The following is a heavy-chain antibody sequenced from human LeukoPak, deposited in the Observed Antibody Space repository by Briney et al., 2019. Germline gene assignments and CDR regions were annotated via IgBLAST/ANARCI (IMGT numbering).Heavy chain of an antibody. CDR2: ISGSGGST. V-gene: IGHV3-23*01. CDR1: GFTFSSYA. CDR3: AKGALGYCTNGVCYFDYFDC. J-gene: IGHJ4*02. Sequence: GGSLRLSCAASGFTFSSYAMSWVRQAPGRGLEWVSAISGSGGSTYYADSVKGRFTISRDNSKNTLYLQMNSLRAEDTAVYYCAKGALGYCTNGVCYFDYFDCWGQGTLVTVSS. D-gene: IGHD2-8*01.